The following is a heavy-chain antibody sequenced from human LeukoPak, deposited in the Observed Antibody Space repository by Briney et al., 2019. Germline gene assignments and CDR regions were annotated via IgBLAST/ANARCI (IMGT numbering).Heavy chain of an antibody. D-gene: IGHD2-8*01. CDR2: IYYSGST. CDR3: AREAEVSAGFDY. V-gene: IGHV4-31*03. Sequence: PSQTLSLTCTVSGGSIISAGYYWSWIRQHPGKGLEWIGYIYYSGSTYYHPSLQSRVTISVDTSKNQFSLKPSSVTAADTAVYYCAREAEVSAGFDYWGQGTLVTVSS. CDR1: GGSIISAGYY. J-gene: IGHJ4*02.